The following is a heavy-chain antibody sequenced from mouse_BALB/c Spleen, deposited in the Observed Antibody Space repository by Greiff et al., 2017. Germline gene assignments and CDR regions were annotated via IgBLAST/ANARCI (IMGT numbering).Heavy chain of an antibody. Sequence: EVQLQQSGPGLVKPSQSLSLTCSVTGYSITSGSYWYWIRQFPGNKLEWMGYISYDGSNNYNTSLKNRISITRDTSKNQFFLKLNSVTTEDTATYYCARGYAMDYWGQGTSVTVSS. J-gene: IGHJ4*01. CDR2: ISYDGSN. CDR3: ARGYAMDY. CDR1: GYSITSGSY. V-gene: IGHV3-6*02.